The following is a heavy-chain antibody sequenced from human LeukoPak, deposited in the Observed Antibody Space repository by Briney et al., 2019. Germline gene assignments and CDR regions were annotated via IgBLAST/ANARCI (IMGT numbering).Heavy chain of an antibody. CDR1: GYTFTSYG. CDR3: AMGSSTRYDILTPFDY. D-gene: IGHD3-9*01. V-gene: IGHV1-18*01. J-gene: IGHJ4*02. Sequence: ASVKVSCKASGYTFTSYGISWVRQAPGQGLEWMGWISAYNGNTNYAQKLQGRVTMTTDTSTSTAYMELRSMRSDDTAVYYCAMGSSTRYDILTPFDYWGQGTLVTASS. CDR2: ISAYNGNT.